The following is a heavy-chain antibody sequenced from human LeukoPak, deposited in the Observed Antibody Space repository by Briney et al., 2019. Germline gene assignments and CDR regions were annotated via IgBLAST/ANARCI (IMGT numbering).Heavy chain of an antibody. CDR1: GGSISSSSYY. Sequence: SETLSLTCTVSGGSISSSSYYWGWIRQPPGKGLEWIGSTYYSGSTYYNPSLKSRVTISVDTSKNQFSLKLSSVTAADTAVYYCARRRLRYFDWLEGDYYYYYMDVWGKGTTVTISS. CDR2: TYYSGST. CDR3: ARRRLRYFDWLEGDYYYYYMDV. J-gene: IGHJ6*03. D-gene: IGHD3-9*01. V-gene: IGHV4-39*07.